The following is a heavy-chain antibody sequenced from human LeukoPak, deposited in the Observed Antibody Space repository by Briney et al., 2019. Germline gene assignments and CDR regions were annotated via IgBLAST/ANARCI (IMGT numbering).Heavy chain of an antibody. CDR2: IYHSGST. J-gene: IGHJ4*02. Sequence: SDTLSLTCPVYGYSISSDYCWAWIRQPPGKGLEYIGAIYHSGSTYYNPSLKSRVIISVDTSNNQFSLKLNSVTAAATAVDYCARGILLWGQGTLVTVSS. D-gene: IGHD2-15*01. CDR3: ARGILL. CDR1: GYSISSDYC. V-gene: IGHV4-38-2*02.